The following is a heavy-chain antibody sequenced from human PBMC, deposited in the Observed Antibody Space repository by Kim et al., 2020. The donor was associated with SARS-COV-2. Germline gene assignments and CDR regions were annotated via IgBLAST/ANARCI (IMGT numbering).Heavy chain of an antibody. CDR3: ARQEEDSGYYYYGMDV. CDR1: GFTFSDYY. J-gene: IGHJ6*02. V-gene: IGHV3-11*01. CDR2: ISSSGSTI. Sequence: GGSLRLPCAASGFTFSDYYMSWIRQAPGKGLEWVSYISSSGSTIYYADSVKGRFTISRDNAKNSLYLQMNSLRAEDTAVYYCARQEEDSGYYYYGMDVWGQGTTVTVSS.